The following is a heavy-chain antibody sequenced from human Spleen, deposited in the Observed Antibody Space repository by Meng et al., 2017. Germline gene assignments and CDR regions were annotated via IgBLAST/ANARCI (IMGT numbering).Heavy chain of an antibody. J-gene: IGHJ4*02. Sequence: QEPGPGPVNTSKTLALPCTVSGGSITSDSYYWSWIRQHPGKGLEWIGYIDYSGSSHYNPSLQSLATISVDTSKNQFSLKLSSVTAADTAVYYCARAGLDGFSSWFYFDYWGPGTLVTVSS. D-gene: IGHD6-19*01. CDR2: IDYSGSS. CDR1: GGSITSDSYY. CDR3: ARAGLDGFSSWFYFDY. V-gene: IGHV4-31*01.